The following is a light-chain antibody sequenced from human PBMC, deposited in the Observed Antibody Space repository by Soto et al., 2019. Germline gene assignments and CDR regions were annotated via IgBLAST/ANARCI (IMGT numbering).Light chain of an antibody. CDR2: DNN. V-gene: IGLV1-51*01. CDR3: GTWDSSLRGWV. J-gene: IGLJ3*02. CDR1: SSNIGNNY. Sequence: QSALTQPPSVSAAPGQKVTISCSGSSSNIGNNYVSWYQQLPGTAPKLLIYDNNKRPSGIPDRFSGSKSGTSATLGITGLQTGDEADYYCGTWDSSLRGWVFGGRTKLTVL.